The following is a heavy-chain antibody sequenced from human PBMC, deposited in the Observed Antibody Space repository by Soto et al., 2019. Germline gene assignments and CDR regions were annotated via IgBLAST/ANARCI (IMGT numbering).Heavy chain of an antibody. Sequence: GGSLRLSCAASGFTFDDYGMSWVRQAPGKGLEWVSGINWNGGSTGYADSVKGRFTISRDNAKNSLYLQMNSLRAEDTALYHCARDKGYCSVCSCLGLVGFYYYYMDVWGKGTTVTVS. D-gene: IGHD2-15*01. CDR1: GFTFDDYG. CDR2: INWNGGST. CDR3: ARDKGYCSVCSCLGLVGFYYYYMDV. V-gene: IGHV3-20*01. J-gene: IGHJ6*03.